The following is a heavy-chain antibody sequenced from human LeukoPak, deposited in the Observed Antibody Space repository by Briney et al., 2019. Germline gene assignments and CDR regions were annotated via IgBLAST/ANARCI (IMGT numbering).Heavy chain of an antibody. J-gene: IGHJ3*01. CDR1: GFTLSKNA. V-gene: IGHV3-23*01. Sequence: GGSLRLSCAASGFTLSKNAMAWVRQAPGKGLEWVSGIDGSRDNTHYAGSVKGGLTLSRDRSKNALYLQMNRLRVEETAVYYCAKDIRGWTFDVWRQATLVTVS. D-gene: IGHD3-10*01. CDR2: IDGSRDNT. CDR3: AKDIRGWTFDV.